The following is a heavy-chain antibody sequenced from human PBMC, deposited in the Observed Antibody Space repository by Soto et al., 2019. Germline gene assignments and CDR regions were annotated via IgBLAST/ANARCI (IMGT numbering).Heavy chain of an antibody. J-gene: IGHJ4*02. CDR1: GFTFSSYA. D-gene: IGHD3-16*02. CDR2: ITYDGSEK. V-gene: IGHV3-30*18. Sequence: QEQLVESGGGVVQPGRSLRLSCAASGFTFSSYAMHWVRQAPGKGLEWVAVITYDGSEKYYADSVKGRFTISRDNSKNTVYLQMNSLRADDTAVYYCANALGELSPESYDYWGQGTQITVSS. CDR3: ANALGELSPESYDY.